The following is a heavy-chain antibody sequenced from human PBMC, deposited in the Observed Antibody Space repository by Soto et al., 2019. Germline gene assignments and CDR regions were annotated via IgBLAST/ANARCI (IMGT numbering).Heavy chain of an antibody. J-gene: IGHJ6*02. V-gene: IGHV3-30-3*01. D-gene: IGHD3-3*01. Sequence: QVQLVDSGGGVVQPGRSLRLSCAASGFIFSTYAMHWVRQAPGKGLEWVAVISYDGTNKYYADSVKGRFTISRDNSWNTVYLQMNSLSTEDTAVYYCARPGSGYDVLSGQYFYYYHTIDVGGQGTTDTVSS. CDR2: ISYDGTNK. CDR1: GFIFSTYA. CDR3: ARPGSGYDVLSGQYFYYYHTIDV.